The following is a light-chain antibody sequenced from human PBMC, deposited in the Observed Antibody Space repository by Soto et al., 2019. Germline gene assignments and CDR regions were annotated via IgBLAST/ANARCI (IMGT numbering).Light chain of an antibody. CDR2: ADN. CDR1: SSNIGTGYD. CDR3: QSYDRSLSGSYV. Sequence: QLVLTQPPSVSGAPGQRVTISCTGSSSNIGTGYDVHWYQQLPGTAPKLLIYADNNRPSGVPDRFSGSKSGTSASLAITGLQAEDEADYYCQSYDRSLSGSYVFGTGTKVTVL. V-gene: IGLV1-40*01. J-gene: IGLJ1*01.